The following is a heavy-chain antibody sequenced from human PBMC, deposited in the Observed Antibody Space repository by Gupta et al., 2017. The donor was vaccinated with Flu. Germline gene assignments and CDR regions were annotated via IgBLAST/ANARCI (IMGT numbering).Heavy chain of an antibody. CDR3: ARDQHRTVILPSAILY. Sequence: QVHLVQSGAAVKKPGTSLKVSCKASGYTFTGFYIHWVRQAPGQGLEWMGRLNPHSGGTKFAQKFQGRVNMTRDTSISTAYMDLSSLTSDDTAVYYCARDQHRTVILPSAILYWGQGTLVTVSS. CDR1: GYTFTGFY. J-gene: IGHJ4*02. D-gene: IGHD2-21*02. V-gene: IGHV1-2*06. CDR2: LNPHSGGT.